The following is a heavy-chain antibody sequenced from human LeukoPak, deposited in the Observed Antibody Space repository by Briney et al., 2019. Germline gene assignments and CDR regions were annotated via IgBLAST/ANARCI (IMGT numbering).Heavy chain of an antibody. CDR2: MNPNSGNT. J-gene: IGHJ5*02. Sequence: ASVKVSCKASGYTFTSYDINWVRQATGQGREWMGWMNPNSGNTGYAQKFQGRVTMTRNTSISTAYMELSSLRSEDTAVYYCARGGGPYDKIRYCSSTSCRNWFDPWGQGTLVTVSS. D-gene: IGHD2-2*01. CDR1: GYTFTSYD. V-gene: IGHV1-8*01. CDR3: ARGGGPYDKIRYCSSTSCRNWFDP.